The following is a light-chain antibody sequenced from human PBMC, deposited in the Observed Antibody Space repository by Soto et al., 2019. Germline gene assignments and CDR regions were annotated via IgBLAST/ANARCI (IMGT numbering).Light chain of an antibody. Sequence: QSVLTQPASVSGSPGQSITISCTGTSSDVGNSNLVSWYQHPPGKAPKVIIYEGSKRPSGVSNRFSGSKSGNTAYLTISGLQAEDEADYYCCSYVSSSISVVFGGGTKLTVL. CDR3: CSYVSSSISVV. J-gene: IGLJ2*01. CDR2: EGS. V-gene: IGLV2-23*01. CDR1: SSDVGNSNL.